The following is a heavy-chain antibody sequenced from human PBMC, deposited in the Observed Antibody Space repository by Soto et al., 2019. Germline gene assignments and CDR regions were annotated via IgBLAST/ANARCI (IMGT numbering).Heavy chain of an antibody. Sequence: SETLSLTCAVSGGSISSSNWWRWVRQPPGKGLEWIGEIYHSGSTNYNPSLKSRVTISVDKSKNQFSLKLSSVTAADTAVYYCATAGIAARPLHWGQGTLVTVSS. CDR3: ATAGIAARPLH. D-gene: IGHD6-6*01. CDR1: GGSISSSNW. CDR2: IYHSGST. V-gene: IGHV4-4*02. J-gene: IGHJ4*02.